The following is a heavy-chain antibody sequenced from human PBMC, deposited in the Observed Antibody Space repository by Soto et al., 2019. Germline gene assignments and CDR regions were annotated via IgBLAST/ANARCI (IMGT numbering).Heavy chain of an antibody. D-gene: IGHD4-17*01. V-gene: IGHV3-11*01. CDR2: ISSSGSTI. CDR3: SRGDPYGYDAFDI. CDR1: GFTFSDYY. J-gene: IGHJ3*02. Sequence: QVQQVESGGGLVKPGGSLRLSCAASGFTFSDYYMSWIRQAPGKGLEWVSYISSSGSTIYYADSVKGRFTISRDNAKNSPYLQLNSFRPVDTAVYYCSRGDPYGYDAFDIWGQGTMVTVSS.